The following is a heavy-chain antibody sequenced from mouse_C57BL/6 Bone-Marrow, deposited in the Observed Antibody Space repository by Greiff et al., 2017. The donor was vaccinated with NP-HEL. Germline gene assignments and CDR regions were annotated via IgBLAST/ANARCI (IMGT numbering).Heavy chain of an antibody. Sequence: EVQLVESGGDLVKPGGSLKLSCAASGFTFSSYGMSWVRQTPDKRLGWVATFSSGGSYTYYPDSVKGRFTISRDNAKNTLYLQMSSLKSEDTAMYYCARQRDYGNILFDYWGQGTTLTVSS. D-gene: IGHD2-1*01. CDR2: FSSGGSYT. V-gene: IGHV5-6*01. J-gene: IGHJ2*01. CDR3: ARQRDYGNILFDY. CDR1: GFTFSSYG.